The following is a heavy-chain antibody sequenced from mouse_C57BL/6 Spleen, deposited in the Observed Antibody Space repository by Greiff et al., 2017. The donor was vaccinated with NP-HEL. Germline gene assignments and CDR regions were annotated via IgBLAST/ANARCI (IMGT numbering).Heavy chain of an antibody. CDR2: ISGGGGNT. CDR1: GFTFSSYT. V-gene: IGHV5-9*01. D-gene: IGHD1-1*01. Sequence: EVKLVESGGGLVKPGGSLKLSCAASGFTFSSYTMSWVRQTPEKRLEWVATISGGGGNTYYPDSVKGRFTISRDNAKNTLYLQMSSLRSEDTALYYCARHDTTVVAPYWYFDVWGTGTTVTVSS. J-gene: IGHJ1*03. CDR3: ARHDTTVVAPYWYFDV.